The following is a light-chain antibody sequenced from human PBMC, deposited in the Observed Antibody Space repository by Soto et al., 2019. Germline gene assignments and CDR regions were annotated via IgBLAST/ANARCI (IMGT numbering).Light chain of an antibody. CDR2: GAS. V-gene: IGKV3-20*01. CDR3: QQYGSSLYT. CDR1: QSVSSNY. J-gene: IGKJ2*01. Sequence: EIVLTQSPGTLSLSPGERATLSCRASQSVSSNYLAWYQQKPGQAPRVLIYGASNRATGIPDRFSGSGSGTDFTLTISRLEPEDLAVYYCQQYGSSLYTFGQGTKLEIK.